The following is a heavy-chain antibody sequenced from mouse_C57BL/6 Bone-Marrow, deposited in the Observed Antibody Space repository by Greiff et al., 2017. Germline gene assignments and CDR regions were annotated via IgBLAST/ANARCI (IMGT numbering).Heavy chain of an antibody. Sequence: EVKLVESGGGLVKPGGSLKLSCAASGFTFSDYGMHWVRQAPEKGLEWVAYISSGSSTIYYADTVKGRFTISRDNAKNTLFLQMTSLRSEDTAMYYCARRNGYDGYYVSFYFDYWGQGTTLTVSS. CDR3: ARRNGYDGYYVSFYFDY. CDR1: GFTFSDYG. J-gene: IGHJ2*01. CDR2: ISSGSSTI. V-gene: IGHV5-17*01. D-gene: IGHD2-3*01.